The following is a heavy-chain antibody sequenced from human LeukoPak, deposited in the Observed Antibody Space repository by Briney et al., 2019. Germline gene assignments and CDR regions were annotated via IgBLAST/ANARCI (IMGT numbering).Heavy chain of an antibody. Sequence: PGGSLRLSCAASAFSFNTYSMNWVRQAPGKGLEWVSYIKSTSATIYYADSVKGRFTISRDNVKKSPYLQMNSLRDEDTAVYYCARADCSGGSCHRAGWFDPWGQGTLVTVSS. V-gene: IGHV3-48*02. CDR1: AFSFNTYS. CDR2: IKSTSATI. J-gene: IGHJ5*02. D-gene: IGHD2-15*01. CDR3: ARADCSGGSCHRAGWFDP.